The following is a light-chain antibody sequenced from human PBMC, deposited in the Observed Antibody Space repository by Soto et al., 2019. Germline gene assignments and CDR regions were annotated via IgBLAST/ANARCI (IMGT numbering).Light chain of an antibody. CDR3: SSYTSSNTVV. CDR2: EIS. J-gene: IGLJ2*01. Sequence: QSALTQPASVSGSPGQSITISCTGTSSDVGSYNYVSWYQQHPGKAPTLMIYEISNRSSGVSNRFSGSKSCTTASLTISARQAEEEDDYYCSSYTSSNTVVFGGGTKLTVL. V-gene: IGLV2-14*01. CDR1: SSDVGSYNY.